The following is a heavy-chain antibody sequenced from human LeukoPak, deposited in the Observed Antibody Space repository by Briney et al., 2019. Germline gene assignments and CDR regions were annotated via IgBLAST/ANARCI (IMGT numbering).Heavy chain of an antibody. D-gene: IGHD5-24*01. CDR3: ARATWPLTAVFDY. CDR2: IYTSGST. Sequence: SETLSLTCTVSGGSVSRGSYFWSWIRQPAGKGLEWIGRIYTSGSTSYNPSLKSRVTISLDTSKNQFSLKVSSVTAADTAVYYCARATWPLTAVFDYWGQGILVTVSS. J-gene: IGHJ4*02. V-gene: IGHV4-61*02. CDR1: GGSVSRGSYF.